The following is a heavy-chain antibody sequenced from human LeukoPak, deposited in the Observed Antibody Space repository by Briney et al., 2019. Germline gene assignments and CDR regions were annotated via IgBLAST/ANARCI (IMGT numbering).Heavy chain of an antibody. Sequence: SETLSLTCTVSGGSISSGDHYWSWIRQPPGKGLEWIGYIYYSGSTYYNPSLKSRVTISVDTSKNQFSLKLSSVTAADTAVYYCARASEGIVLMVYATGGDAFDIWGQGTMVTVSS. V-gene: IGHV4-30-4*01. CDR2: IYYSGST. J-gene: IGHJ3*02. CDR3: ARASEGIVLMVYATGGDAFDI. D-gene: IGHD2-8*01. CDR1: GGSISSGDHY.